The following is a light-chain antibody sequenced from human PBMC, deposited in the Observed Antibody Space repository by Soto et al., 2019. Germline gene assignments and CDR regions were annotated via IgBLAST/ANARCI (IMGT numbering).Light chain of an antibody. CDR2: GNT. J-gene: IGLJ1*01. CDR1: SSNIGAGSD. V-gene: IGLV1-40*01. CDR3: QTYDSSLSGLYV. Sequence: QSVLTQPPSISGAPGQRVTISCTGSSSNIGAGSDVHWYHQLPGTAPELLIYGNTNRPSGVPDRFSGSKSGTSASLAIAGLQTEDEGDYYCQTYDSSLSGLYVFGTGTKV.